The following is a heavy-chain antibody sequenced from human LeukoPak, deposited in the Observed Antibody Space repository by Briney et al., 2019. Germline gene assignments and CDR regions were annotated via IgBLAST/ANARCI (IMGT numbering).Heavy chain of an antibody. V-gene: IGHV3-9*01. CDR1: GFTFDDYA. J-gene: IGHJ4*02. D-gene: IGHD3-10*01. CDR2: ISWNSGSI. Sequence: PGGSLRLSCAASGFTFDDYAMHWVRQAPGKGLEWVSGISWNSGSIGYADSVKGRFTISGDNAKNSLYLQMNSLRAEDTALYYCAKGRGGRYYRPFDYWGQGTLVTVSS. CDR3: AKGRGGRYYRPFDY.